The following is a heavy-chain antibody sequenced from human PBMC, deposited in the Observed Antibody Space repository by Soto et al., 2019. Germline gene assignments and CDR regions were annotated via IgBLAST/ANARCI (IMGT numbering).Heavy chain of an antibody. D-gene: IGHD3-3*01. J-gene: IGHJ6*03. CDR2: ISAYNGNT. Sequence: ASVKVSCKASGYTFTSYGISWVRQAPGQGLEWMGWISAYNGNTNYAQKLQGRVTMTTDTSTSTAYMELRSLRSDDTAVYYCGRDYDFWGGYSSDYYYYMDVGGKGTRVTFSS. CDR3: GRDYDFWGGYSSDYYYYMDV. CDR1: GYTFTSYG. V-gene: IGHV1-18*01.